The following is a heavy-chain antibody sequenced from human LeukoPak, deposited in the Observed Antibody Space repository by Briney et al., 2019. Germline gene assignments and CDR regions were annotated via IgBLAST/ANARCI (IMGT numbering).Heavy chain of an antibody. CDR1: GFTFSSYS. CDR3: ARASSSWPPYFQH. CDR2: ISSSSSYI. J-gene: IGHJ1*01. Sequence: PGGSLRLSCAASGFTFSSYSMNWVRQAPGKGLEWVSSISSSSSYIHYADSVKGRFTISRDNAKNSLYLQMNSLRAEDTAVYYCARASSSWPPYFQHWGQGTLVTVSS. D-gene: IGHD6-13*01. V-gene: IGHV3-21*01.